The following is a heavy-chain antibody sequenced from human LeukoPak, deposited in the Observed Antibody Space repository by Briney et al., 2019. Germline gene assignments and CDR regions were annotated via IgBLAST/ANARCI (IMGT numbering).Heavy chain of an antibody. D-gene: IGHD4-17*01. V-gene: IGHV3-30*04. CDR1: GFTFSSYA. Sequence: GGSLRLSCAASGFTFSSYAMHWVRQAPGKGLEWVAVISYDGSNKYYADSVKGRFTISRDNSKNTLYLQMNSLRAEDTAVYYCARESYGDNPGNGMDVWGQGTTVTVS. CDR2: ISYDGSNK. J-gene: IGHJ6*02. CDR3: ARESYGDNPGNGMDV.